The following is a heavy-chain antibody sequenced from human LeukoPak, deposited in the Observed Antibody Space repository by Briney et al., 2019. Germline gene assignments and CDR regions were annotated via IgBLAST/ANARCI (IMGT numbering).Heavy chain of an antibody. V-gene: IGHV3-48*03. CDR2: ISSSGSTI. J-gene: IGHJ5*02. CDR3: ARGYSSGWFASNWFDP. D-gene: IGHD6-19*01. CDR1: GFTFSSYE. Sequence: PGGSLRLSCAASGFTFSSYEMNWVRQAPGKGLEWVSYISSSGSTIYYADSVKGRFTISRDNAKNSLYLQMNSLRAEDTAVYYCARGYSSGWFASNWFDPWGQGTLVTVSS.